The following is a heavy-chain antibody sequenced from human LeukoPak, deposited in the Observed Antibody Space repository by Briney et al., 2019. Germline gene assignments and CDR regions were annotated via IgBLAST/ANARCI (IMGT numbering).Heavy chain of an antibody. Sequence: GASVKVSCKASGGTFSNYAISWVRQAPGQGLEWVGGIIPIFGTANYAQKFQGRVTITADRSTSTAYMKLSSLRSEDTAIYYCARDTAVQSAFDYWGQGTLVTVSS. J-gene: IGHJ4*02. CDR2: IIPIFGTA. D-gene: IGHD1-1*01. CDR3: ARDTAVQSAFDY. V-gene: IGHV1-69*06. CDR1: GGTFSNYA.